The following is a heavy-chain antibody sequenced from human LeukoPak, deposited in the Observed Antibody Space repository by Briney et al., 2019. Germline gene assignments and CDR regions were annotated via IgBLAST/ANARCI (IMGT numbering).Heavy chain of an antibody. CDR2: IMPIFGTA. J-gene: IGHJ5*02. CDR3: ATELSMVREAPGWFAP. Sequence: SGKVCCKASGATFSSYAISWGRRAPGQGLGWRGGIMPIFGTANYAQKFQARVTMTTDYSTSTAYTELSSLRSENTAVYYCATELSMVREAPGWFAPCGQGPLVTVSS. V-gene: IGHV1-69*05. CDR1: GATFSSYA. D-gene: IGHD3-10*01.